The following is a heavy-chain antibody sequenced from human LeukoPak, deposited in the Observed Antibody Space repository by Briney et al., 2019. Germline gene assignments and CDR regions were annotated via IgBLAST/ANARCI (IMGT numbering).Heavy chain of an antibody. J-gene: IGHJ5*02. CDR3: ARGIAAAGTWGWFDP. CDR2: IYTSGST. V-gene: IGHV4-4*07. D-gene: IGHD6-13*01. CDR1: GGSISSYY. Sequence: SETLSLTCTVSGGSISSYYWNWIRQPAGKGMDWIGRIYTSGSTNYNPSLKSRVTMSVDTSKNQFSLRLSSVTAADTAVYYCARGIAAAGTWGWFDPWGQGILVTVSS.